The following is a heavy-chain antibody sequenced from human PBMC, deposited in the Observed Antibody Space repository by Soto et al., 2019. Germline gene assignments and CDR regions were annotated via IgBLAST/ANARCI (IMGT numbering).Heavy chain of an antibody. D-gene: IGHD4-17*01. J-gene: IGHJ2*01. CDR1: GASISTYY. CDR3: ARRYYGGNYWYFDL. Sequence: QVQLQESGPGLVKPSETLSLTCTVSGASISTYYWSWIRQPPGKVLEWIGYIHYSGSTNYNPSLKSRVAISVDTPKNQFSLKLTSVTAADTAVYYCARRYYGGNYWYFDLWGRGTLVTVSS. V-gene: IGHV4-59*08. CDR2: IHYSGST.